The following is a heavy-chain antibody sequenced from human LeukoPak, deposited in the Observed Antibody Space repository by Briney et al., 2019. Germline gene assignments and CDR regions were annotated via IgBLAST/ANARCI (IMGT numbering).Heavy chain of an antibody. CDR2: INHSGST. CDR3: ARGSHLEPDSSGYCENFDY. CDR1: GGSFSGYY. Sequence: SETLSLTCAVYGGSFSGYYWSWIRQPPGKGLEWIGEINHSGSTNYNPSLKSRVTISVDTSKNQFSLKLSSVTAADTAVYYCARGSHLEPDSSGYCENFDYWGQGTLVTVSS. J-gene: IGHJ4*02. V-gene: IGHV4-34*01. D-gene: IGHD3-22*01.